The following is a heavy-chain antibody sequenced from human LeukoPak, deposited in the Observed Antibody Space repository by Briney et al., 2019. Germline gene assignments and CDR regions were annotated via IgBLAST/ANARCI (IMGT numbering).Heavy chain of an antibody. CDR3: AKDPRSVTAAAGTGYFDY. Sequence: GGSLRLSCAASGFTFSSYAMSWVRQAPGKGLEWVSAISGSGGSTYYADSVKGRFTISRDNSKNTQYLQMNSLRAEDTAVYYCAKDPRSVTAAAGTGYFDYWGQGTLVTVSS. CDR1: GFTFSSYA. D-gene: IGHD6-13*01. CDR2: ISGSGGST. V-gene: IGHV3-23*01. J-gene: IGHJ4*02.